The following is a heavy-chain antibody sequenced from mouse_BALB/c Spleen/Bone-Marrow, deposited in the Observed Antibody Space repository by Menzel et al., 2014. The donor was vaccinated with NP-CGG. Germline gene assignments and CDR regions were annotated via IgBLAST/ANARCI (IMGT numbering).Heavy chain of an antibody. Sequence: QVQLKQSGAELVRPGTPVKLSCKASGYTFTSYWMNWVKQRPGRGLEWIGRIDPSDSETHYNQKFKVKATLTVDKSSSTAYIQLSSLTSEDSAVYCLSRWGAYFDHWGQGTTLPGSS. CDR3: SRWGAYFDH. V-gene: IGHV1-69*02. CDR1: GYTFTSYW. J-gene: IGHJ2*01. CDR2: IDPSDSET.